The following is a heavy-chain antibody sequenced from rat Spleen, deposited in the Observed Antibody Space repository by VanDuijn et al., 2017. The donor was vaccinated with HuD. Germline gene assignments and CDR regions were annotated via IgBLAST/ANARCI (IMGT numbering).Heavy chain of an antibody. J-gene: IGHJ2*01. V-gene: IGHV5S13*01. CDR1: GFTFSNYG. Sequence: EVQLVESGGGLEQPGRSLKLSCAASGFTFSNYGMAWVRQAPTKGLEWVASISTGGGNTYYRDSVKGRFTISRDNAKSTLYLQMDSLRSEDTATYYCARQAENIHYFDYWGQGVMVTVSS. CDR2: ISTGGGNT. CDR3: ARQAENIHYFDY.